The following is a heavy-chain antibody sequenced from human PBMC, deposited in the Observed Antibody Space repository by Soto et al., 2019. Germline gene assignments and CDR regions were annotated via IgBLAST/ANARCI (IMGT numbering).Heavy chain of an antibody. CDR3: ARDARRIAAAGLGGMDV. CDR1: GYTFTSYG. Sequence: ASVKVSCKASGYTFTSYGIGWVRQAPGQGLEWMGWISAYNGNTNYAQKLQGRVTMTTDTSTSTAYMELRSLRSDDTAVYYCARDARRIAAAGLGGMDVWGQGTTVTVSS. J-gene: IGHJ6*02. CDR2: ISAYNGNT. D-gene: IGHD6-13*01. V-gene: IGHV1-18*04.